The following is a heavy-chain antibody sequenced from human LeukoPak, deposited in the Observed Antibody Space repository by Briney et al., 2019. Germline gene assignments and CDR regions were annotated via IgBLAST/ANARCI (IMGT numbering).Heavy chain of an antibody. CDR2: INPNSGGT. D-gene: IGHD3-10*01. CDR1: GYTFTGYY. J-gene: IGHJ4*02. Sequence: ASVTVSCKASGYTFTGYYMHWVRQAPGQGLEWMGWINPNSGGTNYAQKFQGRVTMTRDTSISTAYMELSRLRSDDTAVYYCATLLLWFGESEFDYWGQGTLVTVSS. CDR3: ATLLLWFGESEFDY. V-gene: IGHV1-2*02.